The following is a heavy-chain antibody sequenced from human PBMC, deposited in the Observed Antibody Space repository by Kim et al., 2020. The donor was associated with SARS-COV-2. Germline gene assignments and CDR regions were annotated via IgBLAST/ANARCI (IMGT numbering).Heavy chain of an antibody. V-gene: IGHV1-46*01. CDR2: INPSGGGGST. D-gene: IGHD5-18*01. CDR1: GYTFISYY. CDR3: ARDVARGYSYGPFDF. Sequence: ASVKVSCKASGYTFISYYMHWVRQAPGQGLEWMGIINPSGGGGSTSYAQKFQGRVTMTRDTSTSTVYMELSSLRSEDSAVYYCARDVARGYSYGPFDFWGQGTLVIVSS. J-gene: IGHJ4*02.